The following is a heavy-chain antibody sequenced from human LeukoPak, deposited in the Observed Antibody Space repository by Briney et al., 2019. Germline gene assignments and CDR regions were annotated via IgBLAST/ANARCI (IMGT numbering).Heavy chain of an antibody. V-gene: IGHV1-24*01. CDR3: ATVIIAVAGTETYYFDY. CDR2: FDPEDGET. CDR1: GYTLTELS. J-gene: IGHJ4*02. D-gene: IGHD6-19*01. Sequence: ASVKVSCKVSGYTLTELSMHWVRQAPGKGLERMGGFDPEDGETIYAQKFQGRVTMTEDTSTDTAYMELSSLRSEDTAVYYCATVIIAVAGTETYYFDYWGQGTLVTVSS.